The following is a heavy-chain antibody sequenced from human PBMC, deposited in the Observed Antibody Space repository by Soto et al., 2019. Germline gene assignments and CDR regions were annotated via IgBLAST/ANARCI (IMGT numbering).Heavy chain of an antibody. CDR3: GAGQYFSAY. D-gene: IGHD6-13*01. Sequence: QVQLVESGGGVVQPGRSLRLSCAASGCTFSSYCMHWVRQAPGKGLEWVALISYDGSDKYYADSVKGRLTISRDNSKNTLYLQMNSLRVEDTAVYYCGAGQYFSAYWGQGTLVTVSS. CDR1: GCTFSSYC. V-gene: IGHV3-30*03. CDR2: ISYDGSDK. J-gene: IGHJ4*02.